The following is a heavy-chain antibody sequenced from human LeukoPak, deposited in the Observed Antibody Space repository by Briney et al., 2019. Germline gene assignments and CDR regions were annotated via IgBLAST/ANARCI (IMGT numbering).Heavy chain of an antibody. D-gene: IGHD5-18*01. CDR3: ARRIQLWYTDAFDI. CDR1: GGSISSGSYY. Sequence: SQTLSLTCTVSGGSISSGSYYWSWIRQPAGKGLEWIGRIYTSGSTNYNPSLKSRVTISVDTSKNQFSLKLSSVTAADTAVYYCARRIQLWYTDAFDIWGQGTMVTVSS. CDR2: IYTSGST. J-gene: IGHJ3*02. V-gene: IGHV4-61*02.